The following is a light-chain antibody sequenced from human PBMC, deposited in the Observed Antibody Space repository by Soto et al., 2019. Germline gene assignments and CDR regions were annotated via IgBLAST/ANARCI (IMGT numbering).Light chain of an antibody. CDR3: QQYSNWTPWT. Sequence: EIVITPSPAPLAVSPGETATLSCRASQSLSGNLAWYQQKPGQAPRLLLFRASTRATGVPARFSGSGSGTEFTLTISGLQSEDFAVYYCQQYSNWTPWTFGPGTKVDIK. J-gene: IGKJ1*01. CDR2: RAS. V-gene: IGKV3-15*01. CDR1: QSLSGN.